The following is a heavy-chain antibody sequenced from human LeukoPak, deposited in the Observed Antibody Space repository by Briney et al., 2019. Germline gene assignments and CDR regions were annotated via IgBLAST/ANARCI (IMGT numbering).Heavy chain of an antibody. V-gene: IGHV3-49*04. CDR3: SRGPIQLWLHNAMDV. CDR2: IRSKAYGGTT. D-gene: IGHD5-18*01. Sequence: GGSLRLSCTASGFTFGDHAMSWVRQAPGKGLDGVGFIRSKAYGGTTEYAASVKGRFTISRDDSKSIAYLQMNSLKTEDTAVYYCSRGPIQLWLHNAMDVWGQGTTVTVSS. J-gene: IGHJ6*02. CDR1: GFTFGDHA.